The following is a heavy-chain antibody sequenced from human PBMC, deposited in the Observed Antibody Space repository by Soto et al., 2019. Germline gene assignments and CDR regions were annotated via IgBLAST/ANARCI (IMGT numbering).Heavy chain of an antibody. Sequence: GGSLRLSCVASGFNFSDHGMHWVRQAPGKGLEWVAGISYGGTYKHYADSVKGRFAISRDNSMSTLSLQMNNLRLDDTALYYWVRYNGDRVGLTSRSGHGIDPWGRGTLVTVSS. D-gene: IGHD2-21*02. J-gene: IGHJ5*02. V-gene: IGHV3-30*03. CDR1: GFNFSDHG. CDR3: VRYNGDRVGLTSRSGHGIDP. CDR2: ISYGGTYK.